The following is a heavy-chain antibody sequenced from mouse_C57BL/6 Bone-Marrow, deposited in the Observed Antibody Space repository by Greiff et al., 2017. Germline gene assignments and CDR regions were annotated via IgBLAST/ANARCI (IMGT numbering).Heavy chain of an antibody. CDR2: IHPNSGST. CDR3: GSEAFYYYPFAY. V-gene: IGHV1-64*01. D-gene: IGHD1-1*01. Sequence: QVQLQQPGAELVKPGASVKLSCKASGYTFTSYWMHWVKQRPGQGLEWIGMIHPNSGSTNYNEKFKSKATLTVDKSSSTAYMQLSSLTSEDAAVYYCGSEAFYYYPFAYWGQGTLVTVSA. CDR1: GYTFTSYW. J-gene: IGHJ3*01.